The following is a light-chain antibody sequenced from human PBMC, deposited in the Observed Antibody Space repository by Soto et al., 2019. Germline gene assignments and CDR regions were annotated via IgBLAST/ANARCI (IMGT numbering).Light chain of an antibody. V-gene: IGKV1-27*01. Sequence: DIQMTQSPTSLSASVGDRVTITCRASQDIRNFVAWYQQKPGKAPKLLIYAASTLKSGVPSRFSGSGSATDFTLTINSLPPEDVATSSCQKYSSVPVFGPGTKVEIK. CDR3: QKYSSVPV. CDR2: AAS. J-gene: IGKJ3*01. CDR1: QDIRNF.